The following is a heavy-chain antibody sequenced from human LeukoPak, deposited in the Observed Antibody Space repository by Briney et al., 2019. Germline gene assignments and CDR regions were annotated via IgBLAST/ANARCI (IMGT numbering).Heavy chain of an antibody. V-gene: IGHV4-39*07. CDR2: IYYSGSP. Sequence: PSETLSLTCTVSGGSISSSSYYWGWIRQPPGKGLEWIGSIYYSGSPYYNPSLKSRVTISVDTSKNQFSLKLSSVTAADTAVYYCARDSYDILTGPLDYWGQGTLVTVSS. J-gene: IGHJ4*02. CDR1: GGSISSSSYY. D-gene: IGHD3-9*01. CDR3: ARDSYDILTGPLDY.